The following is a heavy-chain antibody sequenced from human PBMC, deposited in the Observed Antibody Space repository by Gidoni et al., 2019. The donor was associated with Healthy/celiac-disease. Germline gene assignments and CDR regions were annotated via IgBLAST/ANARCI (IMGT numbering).Heavy chain of an antibody. Sequence: QVQLQQWGAGLLKPSETLSLTCAVYGGSFSGYYWSWIRQPPGKGLEWIGEINHSGSTNYNPSLKSRVTISADTSKNQFSLKLSSVTAADTAVYYCARGRGWPNPRLLDLWGRGTLVTVSS. V-gene: IGHV4-34*01. CDR1: GGSFSGYY. CDR2: INHSGST. D-gene: IGHD6-25*01. CDR3: ARGRGWPNPRLLDL. J-gene: IGHJ2*01.